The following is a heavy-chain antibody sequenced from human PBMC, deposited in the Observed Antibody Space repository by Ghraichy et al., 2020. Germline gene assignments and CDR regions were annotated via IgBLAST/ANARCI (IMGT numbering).Heavy chain of an antibody. D-gene: IGHD2-2*01. J-gene: IGHJ3*02. CDR3: AKRYCSSTSCYFFRGDAFDI. CDR1: GFTFSSYA. Sequence: GESLNISCAASGFTFSSYAMSWVRQAPGKGLEWVSAISGSGGSTYYADSVKGRFTISRDNSKNTLYLQMNSLRAEDTAVYYCAKRYCSSTSCYFFRGDAFDIWGQGTMVTVSS. CDR2: ISGSGGST. V-gene: IGHV3-23*01.